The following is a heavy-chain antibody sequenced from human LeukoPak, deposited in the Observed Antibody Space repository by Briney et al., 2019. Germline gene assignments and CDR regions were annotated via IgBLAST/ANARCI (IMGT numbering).Heavy chain of an antibody. V-gene: IGHV3-7*01. CDR1: GFTFSSYW. CDR3: ARDFRGVAAAEPYNWFDP. Sequence: GGSLRLSRAASGFTFSSYWMSWVRQAPGKGLEWVANIKQDGSEKYYLDSVKGRFTISRDNAKNSLYLQMNSLRAEDTAVYYCARDFRGVAAAEPYNWFDPWGQGTLVTVSS. J-gene: IGHJ5*02. D-gene: IGHD6-13*01. CDR2: IKQDGSEK.